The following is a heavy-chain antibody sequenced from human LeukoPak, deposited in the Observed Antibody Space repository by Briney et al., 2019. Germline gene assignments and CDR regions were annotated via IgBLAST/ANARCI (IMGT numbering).Heavy chain of an antibody. Sequence: GGSLRLSCAASGFTFSSYGMHWVRQAPGKGLEWVAVIWYDGSNKCYADSVKGRFTISRDNSKNTLYLQMNSLRAEDTAVYYCARGPMVPSYYYYYYMDVWGKGTTVTVSS. V-gene: IGHV3-33*01. CDR3: ARGPMVPSYYYYYYMDV. D-gene: IGHD3-10*01. CDR1: GFTFSSYG. CDR2: IWYDGSNK. J-gene: IGHJ6*03.